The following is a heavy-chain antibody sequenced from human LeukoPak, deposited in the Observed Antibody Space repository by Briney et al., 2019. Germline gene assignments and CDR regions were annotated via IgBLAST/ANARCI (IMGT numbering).Heavy chain of an antibody. CDR1: GGSFSGYY. CDR2: INHSGST. Sequence: SETLSLTCAVYGGSFSGYYWSWIRQPPGKGLEWIGEINHSGSTNYNSSLKSRVTISVDTSKNQFSLKLSSVTAADTAVYYCARARYYYDSSGYYSQGYYFDYWGQGTLVTVSS. V-gene: IGHV4-34*01. D-gene: IGHD3-22*01. J-gene: IGHJ4*02. CDR3: ARARYYYDSSGYYSQGYYFDY.